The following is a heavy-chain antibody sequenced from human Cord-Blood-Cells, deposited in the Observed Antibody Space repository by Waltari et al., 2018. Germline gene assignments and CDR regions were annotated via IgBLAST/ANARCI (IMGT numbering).Heavy chain of an antibody. CDR2: ISGSGGST. D-gene: IGHD5-18*01. J-gene: IGHJ4*02. V-gene: IGHV3-23*01. Sequence: EVQLLESGGGLVQPGGSLRLSCAASGFTFSSYAMSWVRQAPGKGLEWVSAISGSGGSTYYADSVKGRFTISIDNSKNTLYLQMNSLRAEDTAVYYCARDRFGYSYGYYFDYWGQGTLVTVSS. CDR3: ARDRFGYSYGYYFDY. CDR1: GFTFSSYA.